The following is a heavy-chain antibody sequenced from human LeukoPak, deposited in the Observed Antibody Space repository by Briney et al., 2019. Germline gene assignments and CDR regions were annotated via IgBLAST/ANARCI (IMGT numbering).Heavy chain of an antibody. CDR2: IKSKNDGGTT. V-gene: IGHV3-15*05. J-gene: IGHJ3*02. CDR1: GFTFSNAW. Sequence: GGSLRLSCTASGFTFSNAWMSWVRQAPGKGLEWVGRIKSKNDGGTTDYAAPVKGRVTISRDDSKNTLYLQMNSLKTEDTALYYCTTFPSGFDIWGQGTMVTVSS. D-gene: IGHD3-3*01. CDR3: TTFPSGFDI.